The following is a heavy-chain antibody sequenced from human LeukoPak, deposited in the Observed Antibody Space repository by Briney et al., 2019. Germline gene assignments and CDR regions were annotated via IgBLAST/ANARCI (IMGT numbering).Heavy chain of an antibody. D-gene: IGHD3-22*01. CDR2: INSDGSST. CDR1: GFTFSSYW. V-gene: IGHV3-74*01. Sequence: PGGSLRLSCTASGFTFSSYWIHWVRQAPGKGLVWVSRINSDGSSTSYADSVKGRFTISRDNAKNTLYLQMNSLRAKDTAVYYCAGSSDYYDSSNYTPDDIFKIWGQGTMVTVSS. CDR3: AGSSDYYDSSNYTPDDIFKI. J-gene: IGHJ3*02.